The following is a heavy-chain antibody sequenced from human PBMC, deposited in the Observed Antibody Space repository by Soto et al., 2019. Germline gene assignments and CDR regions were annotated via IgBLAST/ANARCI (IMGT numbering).Heavy chain of an antibody. Sequence: ASVKVSCKASGYAFTNYFIHWVRQAPGEGLEWMGIINPGDDSTTYAQKFQGRVTVTKDTSTSTVYMELSSLRSDDTAMYYCAREEGALDYWGQGTLVTVSS. CDR2: INPGDDST. CDR1: GYAFTNYF. CDR3: AREEGALDY. J-gene: IGHJ4*02. D-gene: IGHD1-26*01. V-gene: IGHV1-46*01.